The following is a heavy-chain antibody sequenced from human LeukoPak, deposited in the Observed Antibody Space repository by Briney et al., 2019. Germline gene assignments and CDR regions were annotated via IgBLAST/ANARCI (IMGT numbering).Heavy chain of an antibody. CDR3: AKGGIQLWYYLDY. Sequence: GGSLRLSCAASGFTFSSSAMSCVRQAPGKGLEWVSSISGSGGSTAYADSVKGRFTISKDNSKNTLHLQMNSLRPEDTAVYYCAKGGIQLWYYLDYWGQGTLVTVSS. CDR1: GFTFSSSA. CDR2: ISGSGGST. D-gene: IGHD5-18*01. V-gene: IGHV3-23*01. J-gene: IGHJ4*02.